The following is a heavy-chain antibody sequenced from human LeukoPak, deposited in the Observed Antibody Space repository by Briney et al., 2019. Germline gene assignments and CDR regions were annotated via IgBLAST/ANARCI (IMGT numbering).Heavy chain of an antibody. J-gene: IGHJ4*02. CDR2: IYYSGST. CDR3: ARHNSSGWYGFDY. CDR1: GGSISSSSYY. D-gene: IGHD6-19*01. Sequence: SETLSLTCTVSGGSISSSSYYWGWIRQPPGKGLEWIGSIYYSGSTYYNPSLKSRVTISVDTSKDQFSLKLSSVTAADTAVYYCARHNSSGWYGFDYWGQGTLVTVSS. V-gene: IGHV4-39*01.